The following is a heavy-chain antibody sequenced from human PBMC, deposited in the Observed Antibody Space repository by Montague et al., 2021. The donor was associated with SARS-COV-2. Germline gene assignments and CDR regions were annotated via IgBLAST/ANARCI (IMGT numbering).Heavy chain of an antibody. Sequence: SETLSLTCTVSGDSISSSSYYWGWIRQLPGKGLEWIGSIYYRGRTYYNLSLKSRVTISVNTSKNQFSLKLGSVTAADTAVYYCARHRITIFWSRMFDYWGQGTLVTVSS. J-gene: IGHJ4*02. CDR2: IYYRGRT. D-gene: IGHD3-9*01. CDR1: GDSISSSSYY. CDR3: ARHRITIFWSRMFDY. V-gene: IGHV4-39*01.